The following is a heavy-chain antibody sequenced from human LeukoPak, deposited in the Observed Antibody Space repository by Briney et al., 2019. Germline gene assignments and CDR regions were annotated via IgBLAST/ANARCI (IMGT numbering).Heavy chain of an antibody. CDR2: SHSSGRT. D-gene: IGHD6-19*01. CDR1: GDSISNYH. CDR3: ARRDITSGWSFNY. V-gene: IGHV4-4*07. J-gene: IGHJ4*02. Sequence: PSETLSLTCSVSGDSISNYHWSWIRQPTGKGLEWIGQSHSSGRTNYNPPLESRVTVSIDTPENEFSLTIRSVTAADTAIYYCARRDITSGWSFNYWGQGIPVIVS.